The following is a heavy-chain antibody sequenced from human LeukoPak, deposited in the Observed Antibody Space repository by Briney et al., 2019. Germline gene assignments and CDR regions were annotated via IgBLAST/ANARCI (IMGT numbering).Heavy chain of an antibody. CDR1: GFTFDDYA. D-gene: IGHD3-22*01. Sequence: PSRSLRLSCAASGFTFDDYAMHWVRQAPGKGLEWVSGISWNSGSIGYADSVKGRFTISRDNAKNSLYLQMNSLRAEDTALYYCAKDNYYDSSGSFDYWGQGTLVTVSS. V-gene: IGHV3-9*01. J-gene: IGHJ4*02. CDR3: AKDNYYDSSGSFDY. CDR2: ISWNSGSI.